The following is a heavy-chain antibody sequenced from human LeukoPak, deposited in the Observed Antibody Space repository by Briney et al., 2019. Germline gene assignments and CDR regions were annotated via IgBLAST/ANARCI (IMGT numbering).Heavy chain of an antibody. V-gene: IGHV4-34*01. CDR1: GGSFSGYY. Sequence: SETLSLTCAVYGGSFSGYYWSWIRQPPGKGLEWIGEINHSGSTNYNPSLKSRVTISVDTSKNQFSLKLSSVTAADTAVYYCARDRFGQTGYSSGWYVLDAFDIWSQGTMVTVSS. D-gene: IGHD6-19*01. CDR3: ARDRFGQTGYSSGWYVLDAFDI. J-gene: IGHJ3*02. CDR2: INHSGST.